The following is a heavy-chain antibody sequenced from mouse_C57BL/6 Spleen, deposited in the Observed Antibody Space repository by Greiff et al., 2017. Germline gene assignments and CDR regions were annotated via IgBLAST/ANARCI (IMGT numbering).Heavy chain of an antibody. J-gene: IGHJ3*01. CDR3: ARVDGYDGAWFAY. CDR2: ISYDGSN. CDR1: GYSITGGYY. Sequence: EVQLVESGPGLVKPSQSLSLTCSVTGYSITGGYYWNWLRQFPGNKLEWMGYISYDGSNNYNPSLKNRISITRDTSKNQFFLKLNSVTTEDTATYYCARVDGYDGAWFAYWGQGTLVTVSA. V-gene: IGHV3-6*01. D-gene: IGHD2-2*01.